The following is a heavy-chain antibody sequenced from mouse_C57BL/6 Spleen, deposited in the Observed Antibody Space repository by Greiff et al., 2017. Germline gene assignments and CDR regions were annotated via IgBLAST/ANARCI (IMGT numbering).Heavy chain of an antibody. J-gene: IGHJ3*01. CDR3: TRWGSNEAWFAY. CDR1: GYTFTDYE. CDR2: IDPETGGT. V-gene: IGHV1-15*01. D-gene: IGHD2-5*01. Sequence: QVQLKESGAELVRPGASVTLSCKASGYTFTDYEMHWVKQTPVHGLEWIGAIDPETGGTAYNQKFKGKAILTADKSSSTAYMELRSLTSEDSAVYYCTRWGSNEAWFAYWGQGTLVTVSA.